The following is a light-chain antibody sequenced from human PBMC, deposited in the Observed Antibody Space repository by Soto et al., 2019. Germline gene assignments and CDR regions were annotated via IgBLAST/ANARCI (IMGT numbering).Light chain of an antibody. Sequence: DIHMTQSPSSVSASVGDRVTITCRASQRIGTWLAWYQQRPGKAPKLLIYAASTLQAGVPSRFSGSGSGTDFTLTISGLQPEDFATYYCQQANNSPPTVGQGTRLESK. J-gene: IGKJ5*01. CDR3: QQANNSPPT. CDR2: AAS. CDR1: QRIGTW. V-gene: IGKV1-12*01.